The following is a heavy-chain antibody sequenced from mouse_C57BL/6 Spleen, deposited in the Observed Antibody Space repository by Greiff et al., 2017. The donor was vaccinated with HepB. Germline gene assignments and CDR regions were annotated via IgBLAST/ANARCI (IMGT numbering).Heavy chain of an antibody. V-gene: IGHV1-85*01. CDR1: GYTFTSYD. CDR3: ARRGGTSYWDFDV. J-gene: IGHJ1*03. CDR2: IYPRDGST. Sequence: QVQLQQSGPELVKPGASVKLSCKASGYTFTSYDINWVKQRPGQGLEWIGWIYPRDGSTKYNEKFKGKATLTVDTSSSTAYMELHSLTSEDSAVYFCARRGGTSYWDFDVWGTGTTVTVSS. D-gene: IGHD4-1*01.